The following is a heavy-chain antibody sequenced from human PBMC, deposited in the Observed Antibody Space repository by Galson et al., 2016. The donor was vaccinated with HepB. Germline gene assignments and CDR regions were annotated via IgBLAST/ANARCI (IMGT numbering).Heavy chain of an antibody. J-gene: IGHJ4*02. CDR1: GGSISSYY. D-gene: IGHD3-10*01. V-gene: IGHV4-59*01. CDR3: ARASGRFRNLLYAVGEGGFDY. CDR2: IYYSGST. Sequence: SETLSLTCAVSGGSISSYYWSWIRQPPGRGLEWIGYIYYSGSTNYNPSLKSRVTISVDTSKNQFSLKLSSVTAADTAVYYCARASGRFRNLLYAVGEGGFDYWGQGTLVTVSS.